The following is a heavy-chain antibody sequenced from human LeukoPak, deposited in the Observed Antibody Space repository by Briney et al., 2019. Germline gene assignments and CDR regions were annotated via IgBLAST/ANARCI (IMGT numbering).Heavy chain of an antibody. D-gene: IGHD1-1*01. CDR3: ARDRLGLERPNWFDP. Sequence: ASVKVSCKASGYTFTSYDINWVRQATGQGLEWMGWMNPNSGNTGYAQKFQGRVTMTRNTSISTAYMELSRLRSDDTAVYYCARDRLGLERPNWFDPWGQGTLVTVSS. V-gene: IGHV1-8*01. CDR1: GYTFTSYD. J-gene: IGHJ5*02. CDR2: MNPNSGNT.